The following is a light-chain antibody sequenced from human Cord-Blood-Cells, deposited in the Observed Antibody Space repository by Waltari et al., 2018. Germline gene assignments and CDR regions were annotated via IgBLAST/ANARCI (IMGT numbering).Light chain of an antibody. CDR3: QSYDSSNWV. V-gene: IGLV6-57*03. CDR1: SGSIASNY. Sequence: NFMLTQPHSVSESPGKTVTISCTRSSGSIASNYVQWYQQRPGSAPTTVIYEDNHRPSGVPDRFSGSIDSSSSSASLTISGLKTEDEADYYCQSYDSSNWVFGGGTKLTVL. CDR2: EDN. J-gene: IGLJ3*02.